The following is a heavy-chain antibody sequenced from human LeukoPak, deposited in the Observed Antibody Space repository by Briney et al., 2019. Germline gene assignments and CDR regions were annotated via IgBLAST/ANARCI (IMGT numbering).Heavy chain of an antibody. CDR1: GFIFSSYA. CDR2: ISGSAGST. V-gene: IGHV3-23*01. CDR3: AKAGYCSSTSCYEFPHYYYYGMDV. J-gene: IGHJ6*02. D-gene: IGHD2-2*01. Sequence: GGSLRLSCAVSGFIFSSYAMSWVRQAPGKGLEWVSGISGSAGSTFYANSVKGRFTISRDNSKNTLYLQMNSLRAEDTAVYYCAKAGYCSSTSCYEFPHYYYYGMDVWGQGTTVTVSS.